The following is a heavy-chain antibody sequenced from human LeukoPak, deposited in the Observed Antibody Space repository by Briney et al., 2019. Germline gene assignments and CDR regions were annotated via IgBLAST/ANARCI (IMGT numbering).Heavy chain of an antibody. CDR2: IYYSGST. Sequence: SETLSLTCTVSGGSISSSSYYWGWIRQPPGKGLEWIGSIYYSGSTYYNPSLKSRVTISVDTSKNQFSLRLSSVTAADTAVFYCARLIKGVAQYYFDYWGQGTLVTVSS. J-gene: IGHJ4*02. CDR3: ARLIKGVAQYYFDY. D-gene: IGHD3-3*01. CDR1: GGSISSSSYY. V-gene: IGHV4-39*01.